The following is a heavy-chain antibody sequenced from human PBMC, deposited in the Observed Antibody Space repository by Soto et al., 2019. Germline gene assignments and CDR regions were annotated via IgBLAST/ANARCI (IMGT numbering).Heavy chain of an antibody. CDR3: ATYSSSWYVVY. Sequence: QLQLQESGPGLVKPSETLSLTCTVSGGSISSSSYYWGWIRQPPGKGMEWIGSIYYSGRPYYNPSLKRRVTISVDTSKNQFSLKLSSVTAADTAVYYCATYSSSWYVVYWGQGTLVTVSS. D-gene: IGHD6-13*01. CDR2: IYYSGRP. V-gene: IGHV4-39*01. J-gene: IGHJ4*02. CDR1: GGSISSSSYY.